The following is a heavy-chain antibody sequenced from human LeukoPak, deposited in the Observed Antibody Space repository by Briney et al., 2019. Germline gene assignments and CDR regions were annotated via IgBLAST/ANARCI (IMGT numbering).Heavy chain of an antibody. CDR3: AKDQRFGDLDDY. V-gene: IGHV3-23*01. CDR2: ISGTGVTA. Sequence: PGGSLRLSCAASGFIFNNYAMSWVRQAPGKGLEWVSSISGTGVTAYCADSVKGRFAISRDNSKNTLYLQMSSLRAEDTALYYCAKDQRFGDLDDYRGQGTLVTVSS. D-gene: IGHD3-10*01. J-gene: IGHJ4*02. CDR1: GFIFNNYA.